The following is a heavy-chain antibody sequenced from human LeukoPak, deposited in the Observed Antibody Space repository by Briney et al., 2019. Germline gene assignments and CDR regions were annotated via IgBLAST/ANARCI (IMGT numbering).Heavy chain of an antibody. CDR2: IYIGGDT. V-gene: IGHV3-53*01. D-gene: IGHD4-17*01. J-gene: IGHJ5*02. CDR1: AFSLSRNF. Sequence: GGSLRLSCAASAFSLSRNFMGWVRQAPGKGPEWVSLIYIGGDTYYADSVKGRFTISRDNAKNSLYLQMNSLRAEDTAVYYCARDGRSDSGRWFDPWGQGTLVTVSS. CDR3: ARDGRSDSGRWFDP.